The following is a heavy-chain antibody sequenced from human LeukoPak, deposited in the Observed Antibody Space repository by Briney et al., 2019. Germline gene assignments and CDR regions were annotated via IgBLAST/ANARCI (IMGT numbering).Heavy chain of an antibody. V-gene: IGHV3-48*01. CDR2: ISSSSSTI. CDR1: EFTFSSYS. D-gene: IGHD3-22*01. Sequence: PGGSLRLSCAASEFTFSSYSMNWVRQAPGKGLEWVSYISSSSSTIYYADSVKGRFTISRDNAKNSLYLQMNSLRAEDTAVYYCAGNGYYYDSSGYPYYFDYWGQGTLVTVSS. J-gene: IGHJ4*02. CDR3: AGNGYYYDSSGYPYYFDY.